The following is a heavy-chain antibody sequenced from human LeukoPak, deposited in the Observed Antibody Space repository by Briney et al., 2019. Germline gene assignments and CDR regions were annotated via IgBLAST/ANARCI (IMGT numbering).Heavy chain of an antibody. CDR3: TTGRGLLGPLDY. CDR2: IKSNPDGATT. Sequence: PGGSLRLSCAASGFTFSNAWMNWVRQTPGEGLEWVGRIKSNPDGATTDYAAPMKGRFTISRDDSENTLFLQMNSLKPEDSALYYCTTGRGLLGPLDYWGQGTLVTVSS. CDR1: GFTFSNAW. J-gene: IGHJ4*02. V-gene: IGHV3-15*01. D-gene: IGHD3-10*01.